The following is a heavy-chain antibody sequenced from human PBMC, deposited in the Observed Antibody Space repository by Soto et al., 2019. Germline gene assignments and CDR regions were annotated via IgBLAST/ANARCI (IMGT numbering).Heavy chain of an antibody. Sequence: GASVKVSCKASGYTFTSYYMHCVRQAPGQGLEWMGLINPSGGSTSYAQNFQGRLTMTRDTSTSTVYMELSSLRSEDTAVYYCAREPYCISTSCSGGYLDYWGQGTLVTVSS. V-gene: IGHV1-46*01. CDR2: INPSGGST. CDR3: AREPYCISTSCSGGYLDY. D-gene: IGHD2-2*01. CDR1: GYTFTSYY. J-gene: IGHJ4*02.